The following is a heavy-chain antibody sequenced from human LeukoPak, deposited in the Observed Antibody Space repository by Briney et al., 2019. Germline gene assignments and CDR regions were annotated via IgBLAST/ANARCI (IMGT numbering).Heavy chain of an antibody. CDR1: GFTFSSYW. J-gene: IGHJ1*01. CDR3: ARAPSEIGGYYPEYFRH. D-gene: IGHD3-22*01. Sequence: GGSQRLSCAASGFTFSSYWMHWVRQAPGKGLVWVSRIKSDGSTNYADSVKGRFTISRDNVKNTLSLQMNSLRAEDTGVYYCARAPSEIGGYYPEYFRHWGQGTLVTVSS. V-gene: IGHV3-74*01. CDR2: IKSDGST.